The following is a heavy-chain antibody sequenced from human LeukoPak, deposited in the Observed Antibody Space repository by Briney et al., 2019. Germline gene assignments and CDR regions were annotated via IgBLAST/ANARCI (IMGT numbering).Heavy chain of an antibody. J-gene: IGHJ5*02. D-gene: IGHD3-22*01. CDR2: INHSGST. CDR1: GFTFSSYS. Sequence: GSLRLSCAASGFTFSSYSMNWIRQAPGKGLEWIGEINHSGSTNYNPSLKSRVTISVDTSKNQFSLKLSSVTAADTAVYYCARHGEGYYYDSSGRMSDWFDPWGQGTLVTVSS. CDR3: ARHGEGYYYDSSGRMSDWFDP. V-gene: IGHV4-34*01.